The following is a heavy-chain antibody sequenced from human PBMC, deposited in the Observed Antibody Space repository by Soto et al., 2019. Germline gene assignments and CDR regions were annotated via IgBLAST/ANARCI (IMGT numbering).Heavy chain of an antibody. J-gene: IGHJ4*02. Sequence: ASVKVSCKASGGTFSSYAISWVRQAPGQGLEWMGGIIPIFGTANYAQKFQGRVTITADESTSTAYMELSSLRSEDTAVYYCARLRMDYGGTSRSHYCEYWGQGPLVTVSS. CDR1: GGTFSSYA. D-gene: IGHD4-17*01. CDR2: IIPIFGTA. V-gene: IGHV1-69*13. CDR3: ARLRMDYGGTSRSHYCEY.